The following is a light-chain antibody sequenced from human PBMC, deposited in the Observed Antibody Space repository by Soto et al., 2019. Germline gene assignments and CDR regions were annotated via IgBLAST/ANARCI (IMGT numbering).Light chain of an antibody. J-gene: IGLJ3*02. CDR1: SSNLGAGFD. CDR2: GDD. V-gene: IGLV1-40*01. Sequence: QSVLTQPPSVSGAPGQRVTISCTGSSSNLGAGFDVHWYQHLPGRAPKLLINGDDNRPSGVPDRFSGSRSGTSASLAITGLQPEDEADYYCQSYDTSLSGAGVFGGGTKVTVL. CDR3: QSYDTSLSGAGV.